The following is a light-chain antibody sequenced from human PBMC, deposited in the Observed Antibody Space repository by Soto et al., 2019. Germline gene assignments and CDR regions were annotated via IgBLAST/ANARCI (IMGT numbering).Light chain of an antibody. Sequence: EIVLTQSPATLSLSPGERATLSCRASQSFSSSYLAWYQQKPGQAPRLLIYGASSRATGIPDRFSGSGSGTDFTLTISRLEHEDFAVYYWQHYGSARFTFGPGTKVDVK. CDR3: QHYGSARFT. J-gene: IGKJ3*01. CDR2: GAS. V-gene: IGKV3-20*01. CDR1: QSFSSSY.